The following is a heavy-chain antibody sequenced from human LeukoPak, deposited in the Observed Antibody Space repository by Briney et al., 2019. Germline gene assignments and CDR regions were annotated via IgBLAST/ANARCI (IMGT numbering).Heavy chain of an antibody. CDR3: ASGSSSWYRFDY. J-gene: IGHJ4*02. V-gene: IGHV3-21*01. CDR2: ISSSGSYI. CDR1: GFTFSSYS. D-gene: IGHD6-13*01. Sequence: PGGSLRLSCAASGFTFSSYSMNWVRQAPGKGLEWVSSISSSGSYIYYADSVKGRFTISRDNAKNSLYLQMNSLRAEDTAVYYCASGSSSWYRFDYWGQGTLVTVSS.